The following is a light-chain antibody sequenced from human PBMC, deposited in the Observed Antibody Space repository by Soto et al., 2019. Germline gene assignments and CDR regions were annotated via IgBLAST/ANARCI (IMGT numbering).Light chain of an antibody. CDR2: GAS. CDR1: QSVSSSY. CDR3: QHYGSSPRT. Sequence: EIVLTQSPGTLSLSPGERATLSCRASQSVSSSYLAWYQQKPGQAPRLLLYGASTRPTGIPDRFSGSGSGTDFTLTITRLEPDDFAVYYCQHYGSSPRTFGQGTKVDIK. V-gene: IGKV3-20*01. J-gene: IGKJ1*01.